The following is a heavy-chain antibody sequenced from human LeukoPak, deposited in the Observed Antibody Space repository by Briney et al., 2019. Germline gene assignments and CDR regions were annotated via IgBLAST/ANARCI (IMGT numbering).Heavy chain of an antibody. CDR3: AKVTGYSGSPHLPC. V-gene: IGHV3-23*01. J-gene: IGHJ4*02. Sequence: GGSLRLSCTTSGFTFSSYALSWVRQAPGKGLEWVSGIRVSTYYPDSVTGRFTISRDNSENTLYLQMSGLRAEDTAIYYCAKVTGYSGSPHLPCWGQGTLVTVSS. D-gene: IGHD1-26*01. CDR1: GFTFSSYA. CDR2: IRVST.